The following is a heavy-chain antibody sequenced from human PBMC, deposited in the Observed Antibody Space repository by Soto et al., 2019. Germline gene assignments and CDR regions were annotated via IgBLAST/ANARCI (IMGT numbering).Heavy chain of an antibody. V-gene: IGHV3-30*18. CDR2: ISYDGSNK. D-gene: IGHD3-16*01. CDR1: GFTFSSYG. J-gene: IGHJ6*02. Sequence: QVQLVESGGGVVQPGRSLRLSCAASGFTFSSYGMHWVRQAPGKGLEWVAVISYDGSNKYYADSVKGRFTISRDNSKNTLYLQMNSLRAEDTAVYYCAKVGDELVYYYYGMDVWGQGTTVTVSS. CDR3: AKVGDELVYYYYGMDV.